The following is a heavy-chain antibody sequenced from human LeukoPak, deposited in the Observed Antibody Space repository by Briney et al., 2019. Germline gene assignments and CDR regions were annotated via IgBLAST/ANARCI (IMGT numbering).Heavy chain of an antibody. V-gene: IGHV3-23*01. J-gene: IGHJ4*02. CDR1: GFTFSSYA. CDR2: ISASVGSA. Sequence: GGSLRLSCAASGFTFSSYAMGWVRQAPGRGLEWVSGISASVGSAYYADSVKGRFTISRDSSRNTLYLQMNSLRAEDTAVYYCAKVASTGWHYFVYWGQGTLITVSS. D-gene: IGHD6-19*01. CDR3: AKVASTGWHYFVY.